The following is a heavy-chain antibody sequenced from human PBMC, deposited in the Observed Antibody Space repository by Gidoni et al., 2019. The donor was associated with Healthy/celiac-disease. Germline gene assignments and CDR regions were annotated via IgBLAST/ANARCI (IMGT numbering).Heavy chain of an antibody. CDR2: ISYDGSNK. D-gene: IGHD3-10*01. CDR3: AKDLGETFMVRGVDDAFDI. Sequence: QVQLVESGGGVVQPGRSLRLSCAASGFTFSSYGMHWVRQAPGKGLEWVAVISYDGSNKYYADSVKGRFTISRDNSKNTLYLQMNSLRAEDTAVYYCAKDLGETFMVRGVDDAFDIWGQGTMVTVSS. CDR1: GFTFSSYG. J-gene: IGHJ3*02. V-gene: IGHV3-30*18.